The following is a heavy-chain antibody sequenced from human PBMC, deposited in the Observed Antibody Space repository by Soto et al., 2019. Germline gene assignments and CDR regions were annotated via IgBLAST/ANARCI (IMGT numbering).Heavy chain of an antibody. CDR2: IIPIFGTA. CDR3: ARIVVPAAHYYKYYYYGMDV. V-gene: IGHV1-69*01. J-gene: IGHJ6*02. Sequence: QVQLVQSGAEVKKPGSSVKVSCKASGGTFSSYAISWVRQAPGQGLEWMGGIIPIFGTANYAQKFQGRVTITADESTSTAYMELSSLRFEDTAVYYCARIVVPAAHYYKYYYYGMDVWGQGTTVTVSS. D-gene: IGHD2-2*01. CDR1: GGTFSSYA.